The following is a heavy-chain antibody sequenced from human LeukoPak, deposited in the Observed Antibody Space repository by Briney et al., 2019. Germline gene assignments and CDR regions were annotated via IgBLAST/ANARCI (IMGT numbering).Heavy chain of an antibody. CDR2: ISSSSVYI. CDR1: GFTFSSYS. J-gene: IGHJ6*03. D-gene: IGHD2-2*01. V-gene: IGHV3-21*01. Sequence: PGGSLRLSCAASGFTFSSYSMNWVRQAPGKGLEWVSFISSSSVYIYYADSLKGRFTVSRDNAKNSLYLQMNSLRAEDTAVYYCARENRTPRGYCSSTSCSDYYMDVWGKGTTVTVSS. CDR3: ARENRTPRGYCSSTSCSDYYMDV.